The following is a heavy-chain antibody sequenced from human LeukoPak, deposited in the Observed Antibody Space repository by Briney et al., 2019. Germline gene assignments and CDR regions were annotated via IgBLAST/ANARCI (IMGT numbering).Heavy chain of an antibody. D-gene: IGHD3-22*01. J-gene: IGHJ4*02. CDR2: ISGSGDNA. CDR3: AKSITQVYSSGYYPTDS. V-gene: IGHV3-23*01. CDR1: GFTFSNYA. Sequence: PSGGSLRLSCAASGFTFSNYALSWVRQAPGKGLEWVSTISGSGDNAYNADSVKGRFTVSRDNSKNTLYLQMSGLRVEDTAIYYCAKSITQVYSSGYYPTDSWGQGTLVTVSS.